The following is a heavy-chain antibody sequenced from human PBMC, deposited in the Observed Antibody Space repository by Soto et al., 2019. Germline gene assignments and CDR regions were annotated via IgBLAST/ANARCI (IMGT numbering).Heavy chain of an antibody. V-gene: IGHV1-24*01. CDR3: ATEYDYYGSGSENNWFDP. D-gene: IGHD3-10*01. J-gene: IGHJ5*02. Sequence: ASVKVSWKVSGYTLTELSMHWVRQAPGKGLEWMGGFDPEDGETIYAQKFQGRVTMTEDTSTDTAYMELSSLRSEDTAVYYCATEYDYYGSGSENNWFDPWGQGTLVTVSS. CDR2: FDPEDGET. CDR1: GYTLTELS.